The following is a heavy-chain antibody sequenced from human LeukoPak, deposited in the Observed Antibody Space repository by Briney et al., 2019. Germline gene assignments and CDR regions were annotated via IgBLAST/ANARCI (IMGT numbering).Heavy chain of an antibody. CDR1: GYTFTGYY. Sequence: GASVKVSCKASGYTFTGYYMHWVRQAPGQGLEWMGWINPNSGGTNYAQKFQGRVTMTRDTSISTAYMELSRLRSDDTAVYYCARIMVRGSFLNWFDPWGQGTLVTVSS. CDR3: ARIMVRGSFLNWFDP. J-gene: IGHJ5*02. D-gene: IGHD3-10*01. CDR2: INPNSGGT. V-gene: IGHV1-2*02.